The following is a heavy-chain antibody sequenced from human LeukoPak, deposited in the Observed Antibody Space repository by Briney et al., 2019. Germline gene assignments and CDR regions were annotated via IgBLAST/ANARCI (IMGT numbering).Heavy chain of an antibody. V-gene: IGHV1-18*01. CDR2: ISAYNGNT. Sequence: ASVKVSCKASGYTFTSYGISWVRQAPGQGLEWMGWISAYNGNTNYAQKLQGRVTITADESTSTAYMELSSLRSEDTAVYYCARGPYSSSPRVDYWGQGTLVTVSS. CDR3: ARGPYSSSPRVDY. D-gene: IGHD6-6*01. CDR1: GYTFTSYG. J-gene: IGHJ4*02.